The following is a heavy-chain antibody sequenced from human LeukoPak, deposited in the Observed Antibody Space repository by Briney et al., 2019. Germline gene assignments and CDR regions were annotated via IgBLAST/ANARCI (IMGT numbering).Heavy chain of an antibody. CDR1: GYSISSGYY. J-gene: IGHJ4*02. CDR3: ASGPREAGTYSTLYFDY. D-gene: IGHD6-19*01. Sequence: SETLSLTCAVSGYSISSGYYWGWIRQPPGKGLEWIGSIYHSGSTYYNPSLKSRVTISVDTSKNQFSLKLSSVTAADTAVYYCASGPREAGTYSTLYFDYWGQGTLVTVSS. CDR2: IYHSGST. V-gene: IGHV4-38-2*01.